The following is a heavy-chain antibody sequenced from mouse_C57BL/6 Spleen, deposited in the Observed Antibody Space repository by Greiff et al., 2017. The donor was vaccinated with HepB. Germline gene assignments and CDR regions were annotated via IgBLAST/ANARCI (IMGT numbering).Heavy chain of an antibody. CDR1: GYTFTSYD. V-gene: IGHV1-85*01. CDR2: IYPRDGST. J-gene: IGHJ3*01. D-gene: IGHD2-5*01. CDR3: ARGSNLAWFAY. Sequence: VQLQQSGPELVKPGASVKLSCKASGYTFTSYDINWVKQRPGQGLEWIGWIYPRDGSTKYNEKFKGKAPLTVDTSSSTAYMELHSLTSEDSAVYFCARGSNLAWFAYWGQGTLVTVSA.